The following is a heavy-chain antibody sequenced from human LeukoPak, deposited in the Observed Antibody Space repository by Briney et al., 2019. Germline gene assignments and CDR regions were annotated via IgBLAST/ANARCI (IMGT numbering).Heavy chain of an antibody. J-gene: IGHJ6*03. CDR2: IYHSGST. CDR1: GGSISSSNW. V-gene: IGHV4-4*02. CDR3: ARDRAAAATYYYYMDV. D-gene: IGHD6-13*01. Sequence: PSGTLSLTCAVSGGSISSSNWWSWVRQPPGKGLEWIGEIYHSGSTNYNPSLKSRVTISVDKSKNQFSLKLSSVTAADTAVYYCARDRAAAATYYYYMDVWGKGTTVTVSS.